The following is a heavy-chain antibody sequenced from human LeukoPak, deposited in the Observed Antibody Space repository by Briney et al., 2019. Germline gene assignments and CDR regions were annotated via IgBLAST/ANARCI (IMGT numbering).Heavy chain of an antibody. CDR2: ISSSGTTI. J-gene: IGHJ6*03. CDR3: ARAGQWLVEPYYYYYYMDV. V-gene: IGHV3-48*03. Sequence: GGSLRLSCAASGFTFSSYAMSWVRQAPGKGLEWVSAISSSGTTIYYADSVKGRFTISRDNAKNSLYLQMNSLRVEDTAVYYCARAGQWLVEPYYYYYYMDVWGKGTTVTISS. D-gene: IGHD6-19*01. CDR1: GFTFSSYA.